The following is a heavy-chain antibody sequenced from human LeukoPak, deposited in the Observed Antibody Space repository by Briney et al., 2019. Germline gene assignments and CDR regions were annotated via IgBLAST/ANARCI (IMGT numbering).Heavy chain of an antibody. V-gene: IGHV1-8*01. CDR3: ARGIGVHSYYLGY. J-gene: IGHJ4*02. CDR1: GYTFTSYD. D-gene: IGHD3-16*01. CDR2: MNPNSGNT. Sequence: ASVKVSCKASGYTFTSYDISWVRQAAGQGLEWMGWMNPNSGNTDYAQKFQGRVTMTRNTSISTAYMELSSLRSDDTAVYYCARGIGVHSYYLGYWGQGTLVTVSS.